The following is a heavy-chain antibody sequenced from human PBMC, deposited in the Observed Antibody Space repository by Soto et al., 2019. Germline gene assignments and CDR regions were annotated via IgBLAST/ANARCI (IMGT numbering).Heavy chain of an antibody. CDR1: GGTFSSYT. CDR2: IIPILGIA. J-gene: IGHJ6*02. D-gene: IGHD6-19*01. V-gene: IGHV1-69*04. CDR3: AREGLEKVAGTADYYYYGMDV. Sequence: SVKVSCKASGGTFSSYTISWVRQAPGQGLEWMGRIIPILGIANYAQKFQGRVTITADKSTSTAYMELSSLRSEDTAVYYCAREGLEKVAGTADYYYYGMDVWG.